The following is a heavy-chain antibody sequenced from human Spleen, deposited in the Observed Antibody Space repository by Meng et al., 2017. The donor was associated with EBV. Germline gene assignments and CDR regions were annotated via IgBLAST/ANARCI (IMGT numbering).Heavy chain of an antibody. D-gene: IGHD3-16*01. CDR2: IYHSGST. V-gene: IGHV4-4*02. Sequence: VQLQESGPGLVKLSGTLSLTCAVSGGSISSSNWWNWVRQAPGKGLEWIGEIYHSGSTSYNPSLESRVTISIDKSKNQVSLKLTSVTAADTAVYYCAQRERWGLDPWGQGTLVTVSS. CDR1: GGSISSSNW. CDR3: AQRERWGLDP. J-gene: IGHJ5*02.